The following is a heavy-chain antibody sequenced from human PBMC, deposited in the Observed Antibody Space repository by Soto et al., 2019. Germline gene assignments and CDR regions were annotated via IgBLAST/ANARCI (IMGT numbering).Heavy chain of an antibody. V-gene: IGHV3-30*03. J-gene: IGHJ4*02. CDR3: ARDGNYYDSSGPCFVY. CDR2: ISYDGSNK. Sequence: QVQLVEYGGGVVQPGRSLRLSCAASGFTFSSYGMHWIRQAPGKGLEWVAVISYDGSNKYYADSVKGRFTISRDNSKNTMYLQMNSMSAEDTAVYYCARDGNYYDSSGPCFVYWGQGTLVTVSS. D-gene: IGHD3-22*01. CDR1: GFTFSSYG.